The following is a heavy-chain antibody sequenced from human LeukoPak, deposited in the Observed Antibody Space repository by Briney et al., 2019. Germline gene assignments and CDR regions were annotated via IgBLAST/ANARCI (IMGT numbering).Heavy chain of an antibody. CDR3: ARITVRYSYGLCY. D-gene: IGHD5-18*01. J-gene: IGHJ4*02. CDR1: GYTFTGYY. Sequence: ASVKVSCKASGYTFTGYYMHWVRQAPGQGLEWMGWINPNSGGTNYAQKFQGRVTMTRDTPISTAYMELSRLRSDDTAVYYCARITVRYSYGLCYWGQGTLVTVSS. CDR2: INPNSGGT. V-gene: IGHV1-2*02.